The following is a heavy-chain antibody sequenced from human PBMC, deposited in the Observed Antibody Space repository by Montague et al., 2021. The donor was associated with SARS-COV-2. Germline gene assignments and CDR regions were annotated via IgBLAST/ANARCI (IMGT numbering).Heavy chain of an antibody. J-gene: IGHJ3*02. CDR3: AREGGRIQLWLRGDDAFNT. CDR2: VYYSGST. D-gene: IGHD5-18*01. Sequence: TLSLTCTVSGGSISDGGYSWTWIRQHPGKGLEWIGYVYYSGSTFYNPSLKSRITISVDTSKNQFSLKLSSVTAADTAVYYCAREGGRIQLWLRGDDAFNTWDQGTLVTVSP. V-gene: IGHV4-31*03. CDR1: GGSISDGGYS.